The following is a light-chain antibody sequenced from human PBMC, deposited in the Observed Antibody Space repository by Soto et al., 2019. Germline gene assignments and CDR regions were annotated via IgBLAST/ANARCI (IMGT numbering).Light chain of an antibody. Sequence: DIQMTQTPSTLSASVVDRVTITCRASQNIATWLAWNQQKPGKAPKVLIYKTSNLQSGVPSRFSGSGSGTEFTLSISRLQPDDYATYYCQQYSSFTAFGQGTKVDI. CDR1: QNIATW. J-gene: IGKJ1*01. CDR2: KTS. CDR3: QQYSSFTA. V-gene: IGKV1-5*03.